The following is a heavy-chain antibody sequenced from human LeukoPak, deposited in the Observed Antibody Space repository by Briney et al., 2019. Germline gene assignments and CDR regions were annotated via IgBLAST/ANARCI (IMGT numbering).Heavy chain of an antibody. Sequence: SVKVSCKASGGTFSSYAISWVRQAPGQGLEWMGGIIPIFGTANYAQKFQGRVTITADESTSTAYMELSSLRSEDTAVYYCARVVNQLLWGGPFDYWAREPWSPSPQ. J-gene: IGHJ4*02. V-gene: IGHV1-69*01. CDR2: IIPIFGTA. CDR1: GGTFSSYA. D-gene: IGHD2-2*01. CDR3: ARVVNQLLWGGPFDY.